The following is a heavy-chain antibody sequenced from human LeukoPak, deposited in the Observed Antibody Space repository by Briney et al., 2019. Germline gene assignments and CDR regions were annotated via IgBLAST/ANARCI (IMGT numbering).Heavy chain of an antibody. V-gene: IGHV1-2*02. J-gene: IGHJ5*02. Sequence: ASVKVSCKASGNEFSDFYFNRVRQAPGRGLEWVGWINPHSRATHYAQRFRGRVTMEASITTGYMELNSLTSDDTAVYYCVTTSVTHTRDPWGQGTLVTVSS. CDR1: GNEFSDFY. CDR2: INPHSRAT. CDR3: VTTSVTHTRDP. D-gene: IGHD5/OR15-5a*01.